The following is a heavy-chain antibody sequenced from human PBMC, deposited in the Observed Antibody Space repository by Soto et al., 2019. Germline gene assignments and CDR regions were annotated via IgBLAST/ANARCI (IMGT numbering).Heavy chain of an antibody. CDR1: GGTFSTFA. V-gene: IGHV1-69*13. CDR3: ATSGECGGDCSVYGMAV. D-gene: IGHD2-21*02. Sequence: GASVKVSCKASGGTFSTFAISWVRQAPGQGLEWMGGIISIFGTTEYAQKFQGRVTIYADESTSTAYMELSSLRSDDTAVYFCATSGECGGDCSVYGMAVWGQGTTVTAP. CDR2: IISIFGTT. J-gene: IGHJ6*02.